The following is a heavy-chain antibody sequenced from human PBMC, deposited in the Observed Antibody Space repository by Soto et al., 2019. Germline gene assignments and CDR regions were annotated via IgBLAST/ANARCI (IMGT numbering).Heavy chain of an antibody. J-gene: IGHJ6*02. V-gene: IGHV3-33*01. D-gene: IGHD3-3*01. CDR1: GFTFSSYG. Sequence: GGSLRLSCAASGFTFSSYGMHWVRQAPGKGLEWVAVIWYDGSNKYYADSVKGRFTISRDNSKNTLYLQMNSLRAEDTAVYYCAREGRATIFGVVIMGGMDVWGQGTTVTVSS. CDR2: IWYDGSNK. CDR3: AREGRATIFGVVIMGGMDV.